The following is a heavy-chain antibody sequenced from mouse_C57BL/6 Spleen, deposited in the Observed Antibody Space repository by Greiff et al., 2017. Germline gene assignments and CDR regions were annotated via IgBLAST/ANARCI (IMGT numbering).Heavy chain of an antibody. CDR1: GYTFTSYW. D-gene: IGHD2-12*01. Sequence: VQLQQPGAELVKPGASVKMSCKASGYTFTSYWITWVKQRPGQGLEWIGDIYPGSGSTNYTEKFKSKATLTVYTSSSTAYLQLSILTSEDSAVYYCASENYNYDGYAMDYWGQGTSVTVSS. CDR3: ASENYNYDGYAMDY. CDR2: IYPGSGST. V-gene: IGHV1-55*01. J-gene: IGHJ4*01.